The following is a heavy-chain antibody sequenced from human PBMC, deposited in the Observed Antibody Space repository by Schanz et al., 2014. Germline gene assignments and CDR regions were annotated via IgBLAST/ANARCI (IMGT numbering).Heavy chain of an antibody. CDR1: GFSLSSYN. CDR3: ARGNYGMDV. V-gene: IGHV3-21*04. CDR2: ISSSSSYI. Sequence: VQLVESGGGLVKPGESLRLSCAASGFSLSSYNMNWVRQAPGKGLEWVSSISSSSSYIYYADSVKGRFTISRDNAKSSLFLQMNSLRAEDTAKYYCARGNYGMDVWGQGTTVTVSS. J-gene: IGHJ6*02.